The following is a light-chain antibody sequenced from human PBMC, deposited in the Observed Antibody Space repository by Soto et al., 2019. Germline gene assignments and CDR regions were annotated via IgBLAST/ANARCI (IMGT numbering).Light chain of an antibody. J-gene: IGKJ5*01. CDR1: QSLSSSY. CDR2: GSF. CDR3: QQYGSLIT. Sequence: EIVLTQSPCTLALSPGERATLSCRASQSLSSSYLAWYQQKSGQAPRLLIYGSFSRATGIPDRLSGSGSGTDFTLTISRLEPEDFAVYYCQQYGSLITFGQGTRLEIK. V-gene: IGKV3-20*01.